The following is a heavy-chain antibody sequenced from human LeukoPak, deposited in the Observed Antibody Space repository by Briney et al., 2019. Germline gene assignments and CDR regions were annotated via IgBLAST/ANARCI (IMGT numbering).Heavy chain of an antibody. Sequence: GGSLRLSCAASGFTVSSNYMSWVRQAPGKGLEWVSSISGSSSYIYYADSVKGRFTISRDNANNSLYLQMNSLRAEDTAIYYCARVNSGWFDPWGQGTLVTVSS. V-gene: IGHV3-21*01. CDR3: ARVNSGWFDP. CDR2: ISGSSSYI. CDR1: GFTVSSNY. J-gene: IGHJ5*02. D-gene: IGHD3-10*01.